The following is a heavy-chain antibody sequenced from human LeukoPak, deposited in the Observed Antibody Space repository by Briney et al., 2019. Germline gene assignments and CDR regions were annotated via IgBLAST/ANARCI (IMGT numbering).Heavy chain of an antibody. V-gene: IGHV3-72*01. CDR1: GFTLSDHY. D-gene: IGHD1-14*01. Sequence: PGGSLRLSCAASGFTLSDHYMDWVRQAPGKGLEWVGRTRNKAKSYTTEYAASVEGRFTISRDDSKNSLYLQMNSLKTEDTAVYYCATVAGGSYYFDYWGQGTLVTVSS. CDR2: TRNKAKSYTT. CDR3: ATVAGGSYYFDY. J-gene: IGHJ4*02.